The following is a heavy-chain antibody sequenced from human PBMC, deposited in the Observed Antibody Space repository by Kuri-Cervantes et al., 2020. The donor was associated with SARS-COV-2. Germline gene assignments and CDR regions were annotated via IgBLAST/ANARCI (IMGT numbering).Heavy chain of an antibody. CDR2: IYHTGTT. CDR3: AMSSDWNPLCYFDL. Sequence: GSLRLSCGVSGYPISSGYNWGWIRQPPGKGLEWIGSIYHTGTTSYKSSLKSRVTISADTSKNQFSLNLKSVTAADTAIYYCAMSSDWNPLCYFDLWGRGTLVTVSS. D-gene: IGHD2-21*01. J-gene: IGHJ2*01. V-gene: IGHV4-38-2*01. CDR1: GYPISSGYN.